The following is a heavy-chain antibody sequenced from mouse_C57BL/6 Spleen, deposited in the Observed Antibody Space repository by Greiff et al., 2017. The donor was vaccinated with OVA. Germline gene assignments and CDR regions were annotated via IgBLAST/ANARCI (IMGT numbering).Heavy chain of an antibody. Sequence: VKLMESGAELMKPGASVKLSCKATGYTFTGYWIEWVKQRPGHGLEWIGEILPGSGSTNSNEKFKGKATFTAEPSSNTAYIQLSSLTTEDSAIYYWARSHYYDYVRRYFDVWGTGTTVTVSS. V-gene: IGHV1-9*01. D-gene: IGHD2-4*01. J-gene: IGHJ1*03. CDR2: ILPGSGST. CDR3: ARSHYYDYVRRYFDV. CDR1: GYTFTGYW.